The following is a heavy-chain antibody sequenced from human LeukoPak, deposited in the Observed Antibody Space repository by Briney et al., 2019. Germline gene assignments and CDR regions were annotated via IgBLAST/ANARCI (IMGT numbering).Heavy chain of an antibody. D-gene: IGHD6-13*01. CDR1: GFTFSTSW. J-gene: IGHJ4*02. CDR3: AKGTSSSSAPPFDY. V-gene: IGHV3-7*03. Sequence: GGSLRLSCAASGFTFSTSWMSWVRQVPGKGPEWVANIKKDGSETYYVDSVKGRFTISRDNAKISLYLQMNSLRAEDTAVYYCAKGTSSSSAPPFDYWGQGILVIVSS. CDR2: IKKDGSET.